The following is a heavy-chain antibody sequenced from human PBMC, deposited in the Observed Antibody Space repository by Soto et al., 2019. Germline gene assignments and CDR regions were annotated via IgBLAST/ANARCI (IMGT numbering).Heavy chain of an antibody. Sequence: QLQLQESGSGLVRPSQTLSLTCTVSGASIGSGSYSWNWIRQPPGKGLEWIGYLHHSGDTYFNPSLRRRVSISVDRSNNQFSLTLISVTAAYTAVYYCARFPLWFGELDYWGQGALVTVSS. V-gene: IGHV4-30-2*01. CDR2: LHHSGDT. D-gene: IGHD3-10*01. CDR1: GASIGSGSYS. CDR3: ARFPLWFGELDY. J-gene: IGHJ4*02.